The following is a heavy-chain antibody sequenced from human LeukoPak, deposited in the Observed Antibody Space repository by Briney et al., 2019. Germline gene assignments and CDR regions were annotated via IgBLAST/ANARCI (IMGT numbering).Heavy chain of an antibody. CDR2: IRYDGTNK. Sequence: GGSLRLSCAASGFTFNRYWMHWVRRAPGKGLEGVAVIRYDGTNKYYADTVKGRYTISRDNSKNTLYTQMNSLRAEDTAVYYCAIALSAMVPDYWGQGTLLTVSS. D-gene: IGHD5-18*01. CDR3: AIALSAMVPDY. CDR1: GFTFNRYW. J-gene: IGHJ4*02. V-gene: IGHV3-33*08.